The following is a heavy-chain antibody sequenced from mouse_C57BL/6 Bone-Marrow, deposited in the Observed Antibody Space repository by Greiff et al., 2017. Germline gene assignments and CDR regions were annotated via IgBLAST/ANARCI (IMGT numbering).Heavy chain of an antibody. CDR1: GYTFTSYW. CDR3: ARWGLGWFAY. D-gene: IGHD3-3*01. CDR2: IYPGSGST. J-gene: IGHJ3*01. Sequence: QVQLKQSGAELVKPGASVKMSCKASGYTFTSYWITWVKQRPGQGLEWIGDIYPGSGSTNYNEKFKSKATLTVDTSSSTAYMQLSSLTSEDSAVYYCARWGLGWFAYWGQGTLVTVSA. V-gene: IGHV1-55*01.